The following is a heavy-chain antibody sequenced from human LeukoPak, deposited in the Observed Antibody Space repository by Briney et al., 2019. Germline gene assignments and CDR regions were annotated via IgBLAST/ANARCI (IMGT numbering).Heavy chain of an antibody. CDR3: ARLADILTVDY. CDR2: LYYGGRT. J-gene: IGHJ4*02. V-gene: IGHV4-39*01. D-gene: IGHD3-9*01. CDR1: GGSISSSSYY. Sequence: PSETLSLTCTVSGGSISSSSYYWGWIRQSPGKGLEWIGSLYYGGRTSYNPSLESRGTISVDTSKNQFSLKLSSVTAADTAVYYCARLADILTVDYWGQGTLVTVSS.